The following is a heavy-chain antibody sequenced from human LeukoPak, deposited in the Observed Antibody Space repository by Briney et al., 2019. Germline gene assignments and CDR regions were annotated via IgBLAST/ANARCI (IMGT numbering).Heavy chain of an antibody. CDR3: ARQSYTAYYYYGMDV. CDR1: DGSIRAYY. V-gene: IGHV4-59*08. CDR2: IYSSGST. Sequence: PSETRSLTCTVPDGSIRAYYWSWIRQPPGKGLEWLGNIYSSGSTNNNPSLKSRVTISVDTSKNQSSLRLSSVTAADTAVYYCARQSYTAYYYYGMDVWGQGTTVTVSS. D-gene: IGHD3-10*01. J-gene: IGHJ6*02.